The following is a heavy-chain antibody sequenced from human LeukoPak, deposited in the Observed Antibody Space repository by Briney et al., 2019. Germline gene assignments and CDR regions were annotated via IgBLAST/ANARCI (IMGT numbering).Heavy chain of an antibody. CDR1: GGSISSYY. CDR2: IYYSGST. D-gene: IGHD6-13*01. CDR3: AREAAAGTFYFDY. J-gene: IGHJ4*02. V-gene: IGHV4-59*01. Sequence: SETLSLTCTVSGGSISSYYWSWIRQPPGKGLEWIGYIYYSGSTNYNPSLKSRVTISVDTSKNLFSLKLSSVTAADTAVYYCAREAAAGTFYFDYWGQGTLVTVSS.